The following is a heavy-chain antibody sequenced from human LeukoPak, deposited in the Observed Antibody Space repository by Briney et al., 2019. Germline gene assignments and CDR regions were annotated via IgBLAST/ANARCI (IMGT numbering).Heavy chain of an antibody. CDR2: IYYSGST. CDR1: GGSISSYY. D-gene: IGHD3-10*01. CDR3: ARRSGSDAFDI. V-gene: IGHV4-59*08. J-gene: IGHJ3*02. Sequence: SETLSLTCTVSGGSISSYYWSWIGQPPGKGLEWIGYIYYSGSTNYNPSLKSRVTISVDTSKNQFSLKLSSVTAADTAVYYCARRSGSDAFDIWGQGTMVTVSS.